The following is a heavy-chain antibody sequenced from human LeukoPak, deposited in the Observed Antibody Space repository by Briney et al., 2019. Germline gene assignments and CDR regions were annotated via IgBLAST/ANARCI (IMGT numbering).Heavy chain of an antibody. V-gene: IGHV3-15*01. J-gene: IGHJ6*03. CDR1: GFTFSNAW. Sequence: GGTLRLSCAASGFTFSNAWMSWVRQAPGKGLEWVGRIKSKTDGGTTDYAAPVKGRFTISRDDSKSTLYLQMNSLKTEDTAVYYCTTETAAGILYYYYYMDVWGKGTTVTVSS. CDR2: IKSKTDGGTT. D-gene: IGHD6-13*01. CDR3: TTETAAGILYYYYYMDV.